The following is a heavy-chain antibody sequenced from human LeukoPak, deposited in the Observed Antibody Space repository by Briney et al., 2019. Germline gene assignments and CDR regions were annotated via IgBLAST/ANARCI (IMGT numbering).Heavy chain of an antibody. Sequence: GGSLRLSCAASGFTFSDYSMTWVRQAPGKGLEWLSYISISGSFIYYADSVKGRFTFSRDNGRNSLHLQMNSLRAEDTAVYYCAREVYYGSGRRFDLWGQGTLVTVSS. CDR3: AREVYYGSGRRFDL. CDR2: ISISGSFI. CDR1: GFTFSDYS. D-gene: IGHD3-10*01. V-gene: IGHV3-48*01. J-gene: IGHJ4*02.